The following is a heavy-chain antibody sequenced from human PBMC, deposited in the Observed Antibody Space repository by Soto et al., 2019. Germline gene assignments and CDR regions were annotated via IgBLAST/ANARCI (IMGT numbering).Heavy chain of an antibody. CDR3: ARSDGRY. CDR2: IYYSGST. V-gene: IGHV4-61*08. J-gene: IGHJ4*02. CDR1: AGSITRGDYY. Sequence: PSETLSLTCTVSAGSITRGDYYWSWIRQTPGKGLEWIGYIYYSGSTNYNPSLKSRVTISVDTSKNQFSLKLSSVTAADTAVYYCARSDGRYWGQGTLVTVSS.